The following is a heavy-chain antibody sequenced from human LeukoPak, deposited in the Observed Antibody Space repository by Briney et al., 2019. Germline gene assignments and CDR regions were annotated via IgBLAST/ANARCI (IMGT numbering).Heavy chain of an antibody. Sequence: SETLSLTCTVSGGSISSYYWSWLRQPPGKGLEWLGYIYYSGSTNYNPSLKSRVTISVDTSKNQFSLKLSSVTAADTAVYYCARVGENYGSGSYYSYWYFDLWGRGTLVTVSS. D-gene: IGHD3-10*01. V-gene: IGHV4-59*01. CDR1: GGSISSYY. CDR2: IYYSGST. J-gene: IGHJ2*01. CDR3: ARVGENYGSGSYYSYWYFDL.